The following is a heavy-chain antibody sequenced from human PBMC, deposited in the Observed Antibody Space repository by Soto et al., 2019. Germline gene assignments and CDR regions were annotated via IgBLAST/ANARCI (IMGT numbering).Heavy chain of an antibody. J-gene: IGHJ4*02. CDR3: AKALGPIVVVPRFDY. CDR2: ISGSGGST. D-gene: IGHD2-21*01. V-gene: IGHV3-23*01. CDR1: GFIFSRYA. Sequence: GGSLRLSCASSGFIFSRYAMTWVRQAPGKGLEWVSAISGSGGSTYYADSVKGRFTISRDNSKNTLYLQMNSLRAEDTAVYYCAKALGPIVVVPRFDYWGQGTLVTVS.